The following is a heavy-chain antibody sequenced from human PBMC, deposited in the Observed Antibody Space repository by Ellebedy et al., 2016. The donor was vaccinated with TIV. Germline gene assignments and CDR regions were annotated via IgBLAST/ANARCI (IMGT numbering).Heavy chain of an antibody. Sequence: GESLKISCAASGFTVSSNYMSWVRQAPGKGLEWVSAISGSGGSTYYADSVKGRFTISRDNSKNTLYLQMNSLRAEDTAVYYCARDVDTAMVGYYFDYWGQGTLVTVSS. CDR2: ISGSGGST. CDR1: GFTVSSNY. V-gene: IGHV3-66*02. J-gene: IGHJ4*02. D-gene: IGHD5-18*01. CDR3: ARDVDTAMVGYYFDY.